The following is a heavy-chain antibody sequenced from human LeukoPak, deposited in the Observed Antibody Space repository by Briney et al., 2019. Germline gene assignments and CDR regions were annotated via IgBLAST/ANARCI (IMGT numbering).Heavy chain of an antibody. V-gene: IGHV1-2*02. CDR1: GYTFTGYY. CDR3: ARGRRPRNYYGSGSYSGY. J-gene: IGHJ4*02. CDR2: INPNSGGT. D-gene: IGHD3-10*01. Sequence: GASVKVSCKASGYTFTGYYIHWVRQAPGQGLEWMGWINPNSGGTNYAQKFQGRVTMTRNTSISTAYMELSSLRSEDTAVYYCARGRRPRNYYGSGSYSGYWGQGTLVTVSS.